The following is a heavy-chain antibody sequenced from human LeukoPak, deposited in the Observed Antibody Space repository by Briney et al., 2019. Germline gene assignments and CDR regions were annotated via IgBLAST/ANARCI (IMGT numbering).Heavy chain of an antibody. J-gene: IGHJ4*02. V-gene: IGHV4-4*02. D-gene: IGHD3-22*01. CDR2: IYHSGST. CDR3: ARAQHFDDSSGYGLHYFDY. Sequence: SEILSLTCAVSGGSISSSNWWSWVRQPPGKGLEWIGEIYHSGSTNYNPSLKSRVTISVDKSKNQFSLKLSSVAAADTAVYYCARAQHFDDSSGYGLHYFDYWGQGTLVTVSS. CDR1: GGSISSSNW.